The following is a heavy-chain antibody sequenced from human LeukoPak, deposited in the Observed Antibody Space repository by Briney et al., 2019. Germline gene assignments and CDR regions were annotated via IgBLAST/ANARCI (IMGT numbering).Heavy chain of an antibody. J-gene: IGHJ4*02. CDR2: IKQDESEK. D-gene: IGHD1-1*01. V-gene: IGHV3-7*01. CDR1: GFTFSSYW. Sequence: PGGSLRLSCAASGFTFSSYWMSWVRQAPGKGLEWVANIKQDESEKYYVDSVKGRFTISRDNAKNSLYLQMNSQRAEDTAVYYCARDKIEGPTKLDYWGQGILVTVSS. CDR3: ARDKIEGPTKLDY.